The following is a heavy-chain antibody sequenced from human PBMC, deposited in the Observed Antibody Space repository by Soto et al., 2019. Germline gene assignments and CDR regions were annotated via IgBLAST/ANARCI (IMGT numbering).Heavy chain of an antibody. V-gene: IGHV3-23*01. CDR3: AQLGLMTFSHKHYFNH. CDR2: IKNDGTST. J-gene: IGHJ4*02. Sequence: PGGSLRLSCVASGFNFDNYGMSWVRQAPGEGLEWVSAIKNDGTSTYYAASMKDRFTIPRDNSKNTLYLQLNSLRAEDTAVYYCAQLGLMTFSHKHYFNHWGRGTMVTVSS. CDR1: GFNFDNYG. D-gene: IGHD3-16*01.